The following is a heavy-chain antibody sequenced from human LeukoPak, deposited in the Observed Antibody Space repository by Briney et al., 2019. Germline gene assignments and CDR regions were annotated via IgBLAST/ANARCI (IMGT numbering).Heavy chain of an antibody. D-gene: IGHD2-21*02. Sequence: GGPLRLSCAASGITISSYWMSLVHQAPGKGLEWVANIKQDGSEKYYVDSVKGRSTISRENAKNSQYLQMTMVKAEDTAVYYCAREGGIVDRYCMHVWGEGTTVTVPS. CDR2: IKQDGSEK. V-gene: IGHV3-7*03. CDR3: AREGGIVDRYCMHV. CDR1: GITISSYW. J-gene: IGHJ6*04.